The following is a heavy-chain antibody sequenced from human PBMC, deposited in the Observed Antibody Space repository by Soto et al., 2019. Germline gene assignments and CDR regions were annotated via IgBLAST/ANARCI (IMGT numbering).Heavy chain of an antibody. Sequence: EVQLVESGGGLVQPGGSLKLSCAASGFTFSGSAMHWVRQASGKGLEWVGRIRSKPNNYATAYAASVQGRFTISRDDSKTTAYLQMSSLKTEDTAVYYCTRHTSDYWGQGTLVTVSS. CDR1: GFTFSGSA. J-gene: IGHJ4*02. CDR2: IRSKPNNYAT. V-gene: IGHV3-73*01. CDR3: TRHTSDY.